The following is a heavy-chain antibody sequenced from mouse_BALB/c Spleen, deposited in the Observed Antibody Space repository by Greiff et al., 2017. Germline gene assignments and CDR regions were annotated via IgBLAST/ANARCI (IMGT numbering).Heavy chain of an antibody. CDR1: GFNIKDTY. CDR2: IDPANGNT. D-gene: IGHD5-1*01. V-gene: IGHV14-3*02. CDR3: AREYGAWFAY. Sequence: EVKLMESGAELVKPGASVKLSCTASGFNIKDTYMHWVKQRPEQGLEWIGRIDPANGNTKYDPKFQGKATITADTSSNTAYLQLSSLTSEDTAVYYCAREYGAWFAYWGQGTLVTVSA. J-gene: IGHJ3*01.